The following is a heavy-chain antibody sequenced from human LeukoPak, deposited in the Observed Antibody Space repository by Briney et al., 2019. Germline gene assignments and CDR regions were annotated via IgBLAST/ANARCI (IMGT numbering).Heavy chain of an antibody. CDR1: GFTFSSYS. Sequence: TSGGSLRLSCAASGFTFSSYSMNWVRQAPGKGLEWVSSISSSSSYIYYADSVKGRFTISRDNSKNTLYLQMNSLRAEDTAVYYCAGGDYYDSGAFDIWGQGTMVTVSS. CDR3: AGGDYYDSGAFDI. D-gene: IGHD3-22*01. J-gene: IGHJ3*02. V-gene: IGHV3-21*01. CDR2: ISSSSSYI.